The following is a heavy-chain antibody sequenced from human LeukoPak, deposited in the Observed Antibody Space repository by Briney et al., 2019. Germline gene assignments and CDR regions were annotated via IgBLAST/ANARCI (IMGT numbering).Heavy chain of an antibody. J-gene: IGHJ4*02. V-gene: IGHV4-31*03. Sequence: SETLSLTCTVSGGSISSGGYYWSWIRQHPGRGLEWIGYIYYSGSTYYNPSLKSRVTISVDKSKNQFSLKLSSVTAADTAVYYCARALIYDSSGYTATYYFDYWGQGTLVTVSS. D-gene: IGHD3-22*01. CDR3: ARALIYDSSGYTATYYFDY. CDR1: GGSISSGGYY. CDR2: IYYSGST.